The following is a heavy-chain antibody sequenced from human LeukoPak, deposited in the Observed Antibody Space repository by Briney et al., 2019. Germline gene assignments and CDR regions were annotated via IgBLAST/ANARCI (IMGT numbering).Heavy chain of an antibody. CDR2: IYTSGST. J-gene: IGHJ3*02. D-gene: IGHD2-2*01. Sequence: SETLSLTCTVSGSISSYYWSWIRPPPGKGLEWIGYIYTSGSTNYNPSLKSRVTISVDTSKNQFSLDLSSVTAADTAVYYCAKQKCTSTSCLTKNAFDIWGQGTMVTVSS. V-gene: IGHV4-4*09. CDR1: GSISSYY. CDR3: AKQKCTSTSCLTKNAFDI.